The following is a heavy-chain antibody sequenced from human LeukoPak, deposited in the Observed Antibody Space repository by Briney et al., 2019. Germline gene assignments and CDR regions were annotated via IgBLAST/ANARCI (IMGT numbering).Heavy chain of an antibody. Sequence: PSEILSLTCTVSGGSISSYYWNWIRQPPGKGLEWIGYIYYSGSTYYNPSLKSRVTISVDTSKNQFSLKLSSVTAADTAVYYCARVDGYSSGFNWGQGTLVTVSS. D-gene: IGHD6-19*01. CDR1: GGSISSYY. J-gene: IGHJ4*02. V-gene: IGHV4-59*12. CDR2: IYYSGST. CDR3: ARVDGYSSGFN.